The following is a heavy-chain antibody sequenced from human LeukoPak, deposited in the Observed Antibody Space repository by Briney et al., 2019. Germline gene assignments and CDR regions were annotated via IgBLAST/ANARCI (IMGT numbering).Heavy chain of an antibody. Sequence: ASVKVSCKASVYTFTSYGISWVRQAPGQGLEWMGWISAYNDSTNYAQKFQGRVTMTTDTSTSTAYMELRSLGSDDTAVYYCSRDLHGSSWNPLGYWGQGTLVTVSS. J-gene: IGHJ4*02. CDR1: VYTFTSYG. V-gene: IGHV1-18*01. D-gene: IGHD6-13*01. CDR2: ISAYNDST. CDR3: SRDLHGSSWNPLGY.